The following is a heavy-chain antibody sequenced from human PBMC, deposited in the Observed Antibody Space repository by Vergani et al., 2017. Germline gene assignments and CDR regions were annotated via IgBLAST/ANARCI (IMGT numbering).Heavy chain of an antibody. Sequence: EVQLLESGGGLVQPGGSLRLSCAASGFTFSSYAMSWVRQAPGKGLEWVSAISGSGGSTYYADSVKGRFTISRDNSKNTLYLQMNSLRAEDTAVYYCARKHISNYYDRXGYYYMGYYYGMDIWGQGTTVTVSS. CDR3: ARKHISNYYDRXGYYYMGYYYGMDI. V-gene: IGHV3-23*01. D-gene: IGHD3-22*01. J-gene: IGHJ6*02. CDR1: GFTFSSYA. CDR2: ISGSGGST.